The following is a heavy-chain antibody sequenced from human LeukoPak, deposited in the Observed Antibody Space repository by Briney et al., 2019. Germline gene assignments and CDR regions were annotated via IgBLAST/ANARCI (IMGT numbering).Heavy chain of an antibody. CDR1: GGSISSGGYY. CDR2: IYYSGST. CDR3: ARGSSGPFDY. D-gene: IGHD2-15*01. V-gene: IGHV4-31*03. J-gene: IGHJ4*02. Sequence: SQTLSLTCTVSGGSISSGGYYWSWIRQHPGKVLEWIGYIYYSGSTYYNPSLKSRVTISVDTSKNQFSLKLSSVTAADTAVYYCARGSSGPFDYWGQGTLVTVSS.